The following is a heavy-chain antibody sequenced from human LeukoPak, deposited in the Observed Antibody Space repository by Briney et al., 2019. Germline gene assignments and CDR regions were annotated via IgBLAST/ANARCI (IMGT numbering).Heavy chain of an antibody. V-gene: IGHV3-30*01. J-gene: IGHJ4*02. D-gene: IGHD2-2*01. CDR1: GFIFSSYA. Sequence: PGGSLRLSCAASGFIFSSYAMHWVRQAPGKGLEWVAVISYDGSNKYYADSVKGRFTISRDNSKNTLYLKMNSLRAEDTTLYYCARDMLEYCSSTSCFDFDYWGQGTLVTVSS. CDR3: ARDMLEYCSSTSCFDFDY. CDR2: ISYDGSNK.